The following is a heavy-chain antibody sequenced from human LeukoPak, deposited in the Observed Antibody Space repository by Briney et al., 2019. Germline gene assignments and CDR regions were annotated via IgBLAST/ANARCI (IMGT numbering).Heavy chain of an antibody. D-gene: IGHD2-21*01. CDR1: GFTFSDYG. CDR3: TSRDGDCGRGCVC. V-gene: IGHV3-33*01. CDR2: IWYDGSKK. Sequence: GTSLRLSCAVSGFTFSDYGMRWIRQAPGKGLEWVAVIWYDGSKKYYADSVKGRFTISRDNSKNTLYLQMNSPRAEDTAVYYCTSRDGDCGRGCVCWGQGTLVTVSS. J-gene: IGHJ4*02.